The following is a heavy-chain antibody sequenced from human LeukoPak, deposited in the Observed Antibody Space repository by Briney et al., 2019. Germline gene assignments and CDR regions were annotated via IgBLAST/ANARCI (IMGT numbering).Heavy chain of an antibody. Sequence: PGGSLRLSCVGSGFTFSSHWMSWVRQAPRKGLEWVSTIGGSGISTYYADSVKGRFTISRDTSKNTLSLQMDSLRAEDTAVYYCAKDGPTVVSPHDYWGQGTLVTVSS. V-gene: IGHV3-23*01. J-gene: IGHJ4*02. CDR2: IGGSGIST. D-gene: IGHD4-23*01. CDR1: GFTFSSHW. CDR3: AKDGPTVVSPHDY.